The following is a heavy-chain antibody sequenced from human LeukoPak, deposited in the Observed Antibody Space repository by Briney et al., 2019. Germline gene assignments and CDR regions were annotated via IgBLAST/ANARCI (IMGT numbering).Heavy chain of an antibody. CDR3: AREKDYSSSWPLDY. CDR1: GYSISSGYY. Sequence: SETLSLTCTVSGYSISSGYYWGWIRPPPGKGLEWIGSIYHSGSTYYNPSLKSRVTISVDTSKNQFSLKLSSVTAADTAVYYCAREKDYSSSWPLDYWGQGTLVTVSS. CDR2: IYHSGST. V-gene: IGHV4-38-2*02. J-gene: IGHJ4*02. D-gene: IGHD6-13*01.